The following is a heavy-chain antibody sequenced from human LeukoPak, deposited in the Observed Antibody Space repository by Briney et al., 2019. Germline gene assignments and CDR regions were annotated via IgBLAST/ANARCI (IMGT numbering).Heavy chain of an antibody. CDR2: INHSGST. D-gene: IGHD3-3*01. V-gene: IGHV4-34*01. Sequence: SETLSLTCAVYGGSFSGYYWSWMRQPPGKGLEWIGEINHSGSTNNNTSLKSRVTISVDTSKNQFSLKLSSVTAADSAVYYCARDLGYDFWSGYSAFDIWGQGTMVTVSS. J-gene: IGHJ3*02. CDR1: GGSFSGYY. CDR3: ARDLGYDFWSGYSAFDI.